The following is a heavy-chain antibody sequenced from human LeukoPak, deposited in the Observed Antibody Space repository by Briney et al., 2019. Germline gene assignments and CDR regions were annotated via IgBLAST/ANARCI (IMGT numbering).Heavy chain of an antibody. D-gene: IGHD3-3*01. CDR1: GFTFSTYS. V-gene: IGHV3-21*01. J-gene: IGHJ4*02. CDR2: IGSSSSYI. CDR3: ASSGSGYNDY. Sequence: GGSLRLSCAASGFTFSTYSMNWVRQAPGKGLEWVSSIGSSSSYIYYADSVKGRFTISRDNAKNSLYLQMNSLRIEDTAVYYCASSGSGYNDYWSQGTLVTVSS.